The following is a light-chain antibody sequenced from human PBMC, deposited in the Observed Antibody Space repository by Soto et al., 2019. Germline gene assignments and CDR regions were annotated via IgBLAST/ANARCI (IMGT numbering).Light chain of an antibody. Sequence: EIVMTQFPGTLSVSPGERATLSCRASQSISSDLAWYQQKPGQAPRLLIYGASTRATGVPARFSGSGSGTAFTLTISSLQSEDFAVYYCQQYNNWPPWTFGQGTKVEIK. V-gene: IGKV3-15*01. CDR1: QSISSD. J-gene: IGKJ1*01. CDR3: QQYNNWPPWT. CDR2: GAS.